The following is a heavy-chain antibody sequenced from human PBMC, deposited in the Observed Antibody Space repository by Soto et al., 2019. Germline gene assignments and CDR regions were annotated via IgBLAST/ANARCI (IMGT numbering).Heavy chain of an antibody. CDR3: ARSQRSSTSLEIYYYYYYGMDV. V-gene: IGHV1-69*01. CDR1: GGTFSSYA. J-gene: IGHJ6*02. CDR2: IITISDTT. Sequence: QVQLVQSGAEVKKPGSSVKVSCKASGGTFSSYAISWVRQAPGQGLEWMGGIITISDTTNYALTFQGRVTITADESTSTAYMELSSLRSEDTAVYNFARSQRSSTSLEIYYYYYYGMDVWGQGPMVTVSS. D-gene: IGHD2-2*01.